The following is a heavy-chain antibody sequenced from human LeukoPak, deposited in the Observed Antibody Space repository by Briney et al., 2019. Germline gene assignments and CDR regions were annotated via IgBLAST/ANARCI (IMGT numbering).Heavy chain of an antibody. CDR3: ARRSRSWFDP. J-gene: IGHJ5*02. CDR1: GFTFDDYG. Sequence: NTGGSLRLSCAASGFTFDDYGMSWVRQAPGKGLEWIGEINHSGSTNYNPSLKSRVTISVDTSKNQFSLKLSSVTAADTAVYYCARRSRSWFDPWGQGTLVTVSS. V-gene: IGHV4-34*01. D-gene: IGHD3-10*01. CDR2: INHSGST.